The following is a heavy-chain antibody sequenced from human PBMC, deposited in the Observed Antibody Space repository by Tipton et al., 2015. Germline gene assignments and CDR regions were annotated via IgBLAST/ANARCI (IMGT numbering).Heavy chain of an antibody. CDR1: GYTFISYD. J-gene: IGHJ3*01. CDR2: MNPNSGNT. D-gene: IGHD3-10*01. V-gene: IGHV1-8*01. CDR3: ARGLAANNLPITMVRGAPETQFGFDV. Sequence: QLVQSGAEVKKPGASVKVSCKASGYTFISYDINWVRQATGQGLEWMGWMNPNSGNTGYAQKFQGRVTMTRNTSTSTAYMELNSLRSEDTAVYYCARGLAANNLPITMVRGAPETQFGFDVWGQGTMVTVSS.